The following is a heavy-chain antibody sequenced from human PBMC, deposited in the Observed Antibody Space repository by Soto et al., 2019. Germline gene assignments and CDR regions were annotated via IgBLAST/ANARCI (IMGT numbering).Heavy chain of an antibody. CDR3: ARSVEGHFDY. CDR2: ITNDTKTI. CDR1: GFTFSVYS. Sequence: EVQLVESGGDLVHRGGSLRLSCVASGFTFSVYSMNWVRQAPGKGLEWFSYITNDTKTIKYADSVKGRFTISRDNAKNSVYLQMNSLRDEDTAVYYCARSVEGHFDYWGQGTVVTVSS. D-gene: IGHD6-19*01. V-gene: IGHV3-48*02. J-gene: IGHJ4*02.